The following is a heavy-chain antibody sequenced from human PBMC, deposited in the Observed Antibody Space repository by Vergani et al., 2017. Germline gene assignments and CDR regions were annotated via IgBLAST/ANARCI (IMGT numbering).Heavy chain of an antibody. CDR2: ISAYNGNT. V-gene: IGHV1-18*01. CDR3: ARDPDIVVVPAAPYYYYYYGMDV. CDR1: GDTFSNYA. J-gene: IGHJ6*02. Sequence: QVQLLQSGAAVRKPGSSVTVSCKASGDTFSNYAITWVRQAPGQGLQWMGWISAYNGNTNYAQKLQGRVTMTTDTSTSTAYMELRSLRSDDTAVYYCARDPDIVVVPAAPYYYYYYGMDVWGQGTTVTVSS. D-gene: IGHD2-2*01.